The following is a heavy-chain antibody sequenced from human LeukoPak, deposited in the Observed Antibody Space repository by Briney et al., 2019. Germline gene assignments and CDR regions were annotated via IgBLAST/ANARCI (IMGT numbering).Heavy chain of an antibody. V-gene: IGHV1-3*01. CDR2: INAGNGNT. J-gene: IGHJ3*02. Sequence: ASVKVSCKASRYTFTNYAMHWVRQAPGQRLEWMGWINAGNGNTKYSQKFQGRVTITRETTASTAYMELSSLRSEDTAVYYCARNLGASRPYCSSTSCFTDAFDIWGQGTMVTVSS. CDR3: ARNLGASRPYCSSTSCFTDAFDI. CDR1: RYTFTNYA. D-gene: IGHD2-2*01.